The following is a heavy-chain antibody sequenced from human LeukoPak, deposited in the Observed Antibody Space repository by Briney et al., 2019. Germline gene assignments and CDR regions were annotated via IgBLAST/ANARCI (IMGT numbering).Heavy chain of an antibody. V-gene: IGHV3-21*01. Sequence: GGSLRLSCAASGFTVSSNYMSWVRQAPGKGLEWVSSISSSSSYIYYADSVKGRFTISRDNAKNSLYLQMNSLRAEDTAVYYCARDFPHYYDSSIFDYWGQGTLVTVSS. CDR1: GFTVSSNY. CDR3: ARDFPHYYDSSIFDY. CDR2: ISSSSSYI. D-gene: IGHD3-22*01. J-gene: IGHJ4*02.